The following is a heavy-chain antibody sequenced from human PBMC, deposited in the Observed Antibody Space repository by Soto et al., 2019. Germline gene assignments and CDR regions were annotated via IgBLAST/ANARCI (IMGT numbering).Heavy chain of an antibody. Sequence: PKGKGLEWIGSIYYSGRTYYNPSLKSRVTISVDTSKNQFSLKLSSVTAADTAVYYYSYRDRRGLYSFPTQRSSDL. V-gene: IGHV4-39*01. CDR2: IYYSGRT. CDR3: SYRDRRGLYSFPTQRSSDL. D-gene: IGHD2-15*01. J-gene: IGHJ2*01.